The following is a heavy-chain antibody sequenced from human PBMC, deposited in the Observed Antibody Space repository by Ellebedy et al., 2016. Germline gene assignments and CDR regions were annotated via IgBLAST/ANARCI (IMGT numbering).Heavy chain of an antibody. CDR3: AKHATEYSSSSNFDY. CDR1: GYSFTTYW. CDR2: VYPGDSDT. V-gene: IGHV5-51*01. Sequence: KVSCKGSGYSFTTYWIGWVRQMPGKGLEWMGIVYPGDSDTRYSPSFQGQVTFSADKSINTAYLQWSTLEASDSAVYYCAKHATEYSSSSNFDYWGQGTLVTVSS. D-gene: IGHD6-13*01. J-gene: IGHJ4*02.